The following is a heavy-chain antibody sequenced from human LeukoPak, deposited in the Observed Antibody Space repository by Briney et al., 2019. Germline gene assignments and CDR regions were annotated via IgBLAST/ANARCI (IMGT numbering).Heavy chain of an antibody. Sequence: SETLSLTCTVSGGSISSYYWSWIRQPPGKGLEWIGYIYYSGSTNYNLSLKSRVTISVDTSKNQFSLKLSSVTAADTAVYYCARETMVRFDPWGQGTLVTVSS. J-gene: IGHJ5*02. CDR1: GGSISSYY. D-gene: IGHD3-10*01. CDR2: IYYSGST. CDR3: ARETMVRFDP. V-gene: IGHV4-59*01.